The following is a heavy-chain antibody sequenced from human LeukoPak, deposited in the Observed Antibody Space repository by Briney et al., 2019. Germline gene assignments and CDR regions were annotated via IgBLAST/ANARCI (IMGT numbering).Heavy chain of an antibody. D-gene: IGHD2-21*01. J-gene: IGHJ6*03. V-gene: IGHV3-48*02. CDR1: GFSFSGFG. CDR2: IGSSGSAGGNI. CDR3: ARAPTPYFTYYMDV. Sequence: GGSLRLSCAASGFSFSGFGMNWVRQAPGKGLEWVSYIGSSGSAGGNIYYAVSVKGRFTVSRDNAKDSLFLQMNSLQDADTAVYYCARAPTPYFTYYMDVWGKGTTVTVSS.